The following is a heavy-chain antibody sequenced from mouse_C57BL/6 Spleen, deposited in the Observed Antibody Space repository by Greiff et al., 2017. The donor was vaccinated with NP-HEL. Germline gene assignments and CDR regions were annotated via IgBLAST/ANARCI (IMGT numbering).Heavy chain of an antibody. CDR3: ASGIYYGYDGYYAMDY. J-gene: IGHJ4*01. D-gene: IGHD2-2*01. V-gene: IGHV1-64*01. Sequence: QVQLQQPGAELVKPGASVKLSCKASGYTFTSYWMHWVKQRPGQGLEWIGMIHPNRGSTNYNEKFKSKATLTVDKSSSTAYMQLSSLTSEDSAVYYCASGIYYGYDGYYAMDYWGQGTSVTVSS. CDR1: GYTFTSYW. CDR2: IHPNRGST.